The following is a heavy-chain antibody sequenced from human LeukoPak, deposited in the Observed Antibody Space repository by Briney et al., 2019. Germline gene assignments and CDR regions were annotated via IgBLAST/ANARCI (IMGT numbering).Heavy chain of an antibody. CDR1: GGSISSSSYY. CDR2: IYYSGST. CDR3: ARGDGYNPLDY. Sequence: SETLSLTCTVSGGSISSSSYYWGWIRQPPGKGLEWIGSIYYSGSTYYNPSLKSRVTISVDTSKNQFSLKLSSVTAADTAVYYCARGDGYNPLDYWGQGTLVTVSS. D-gene: IGHD5-24*01. J-gene: IGHJ4*02. V-gene: IGHV4-39*01.